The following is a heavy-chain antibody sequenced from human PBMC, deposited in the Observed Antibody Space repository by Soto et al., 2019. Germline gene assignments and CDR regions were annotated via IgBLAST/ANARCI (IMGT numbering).Heavy chain of an antibody. CDR2: ISYDGSNK. D-gene: IGHD6-13*01. J-gene: IGHJ6*02. CDR1: GFSFSSYA. V-gene: IGHV3-30-3*01. Sequence: QVQVVESGGGVVQPGRSLRLSCAASGFSFSSYAMHWVRQAPGKGLEWVAVISYDGSNKYYEDSVKGRFTISRDSSKNTVYLQMNSLRGEDTGVYYCARAPPRGIAAPGTWGSGMDVWGQGTTX. CDR3: ARAPPRGIAAPGTWGSGMDV.